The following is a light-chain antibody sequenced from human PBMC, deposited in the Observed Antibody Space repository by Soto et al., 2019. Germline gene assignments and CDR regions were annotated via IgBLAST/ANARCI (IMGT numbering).Light chain of an antibody. V-gene: IGLV1-47*02. J-gene: IGLJ3*02. CDR3: AAWDNSLSGRV. CDR2: DDN. Sequence: QSVLTQPPSASGTPGQRVTISCSGSSPNIGSNYVYWYQQLPGTAPKLLVFDDNQRPSGVPDRFSDSKSGTSASLAISGLRSEDEADYYCAAWDNSLSGRVFGGGTKLTVL. CDR1: SPNIGSNY.